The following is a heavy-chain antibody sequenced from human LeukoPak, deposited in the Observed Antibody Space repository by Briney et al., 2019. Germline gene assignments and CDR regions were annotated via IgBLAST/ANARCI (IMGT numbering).Heavy chain of an antibody. CDR1: GFTFSDYY. CDR3: ARDFYYYDSSGYMN. CDR2: ISSSGSTI. Sequence: PGGSLRLSCAASGFTFSDYYMSWIRQAPGKGLEWVSYISSSGSTIYYADSVKGRFTISRDNAKNSLYLQMNSLRAEDTAVYYCARDFYYYDSSGYMNWGQGTLVTVSS. J-gene: IGHJ4*02. D-gene: IGHD3-22*01. V-gene: IGHV3-11*01.